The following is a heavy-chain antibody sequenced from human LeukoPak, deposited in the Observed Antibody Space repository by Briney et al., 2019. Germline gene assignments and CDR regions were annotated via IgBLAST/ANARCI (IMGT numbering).Heavy chain of an antibody. CDR1: GGSFSGYY. D-gene: IGHD3-22*01. Sequence: PSETLSLTCADYGGSFSGYYWSWIRQPPGKGLEWIGYIYYSGSTNYNPSLKSRVTISVDTSKNQFSLKLSSVTAADTAVYYCARLHYYDSSGTRYYYYGMDVWGQGTTVTVSS. CDR2: IYYSGST. CDR3: ARLHYYDSSGTRYYYYGMDV. J-gene: IGHJ6*02. V-gene: IGHV4-59*08.